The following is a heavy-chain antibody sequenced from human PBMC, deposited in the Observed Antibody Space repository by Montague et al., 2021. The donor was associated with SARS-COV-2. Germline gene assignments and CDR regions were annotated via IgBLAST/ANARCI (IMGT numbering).Heavy chain of an antibody. V-gene: IGHV4-59*01. J-gene: IGHJ4*02. CDR2: IYYTGST. D-gene: IGHD2-2*01. CDR3: ASAQTTCFIANCVNYFDY. Sequence: SETLSLTCTVSGGSISGYYWTWMRQPPGKGLEWLGHIYYTGSTKYNPSLKSRVTISIDTPKNQFSLKLRSVTAADTAVYFCASAQTTCFIANCVNYFDYRGQGALVTVSS. CDR1: GGSISGYY.